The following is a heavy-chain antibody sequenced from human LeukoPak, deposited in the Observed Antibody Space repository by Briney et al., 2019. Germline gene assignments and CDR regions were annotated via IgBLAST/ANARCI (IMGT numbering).Heavy chain of an antibody. CDR1: GFTFSDYA. J-gene: IGHJ4*02. V-gene: IGHV3-30-3*01. Sequence: GGSLRLSCAASGFTFSDYAMHWVRQAPGKGLEWVAVISKDGSDKYYPGSVRGRFTISRDNSKNTIYLQMDSLRAADTAIYYCARDYWWSYDYWGQGTLVTVSS. D-gene: IGHD1-26*01. CDR2: ISKDGSDK. CDR3: ARDYWWSYDY.